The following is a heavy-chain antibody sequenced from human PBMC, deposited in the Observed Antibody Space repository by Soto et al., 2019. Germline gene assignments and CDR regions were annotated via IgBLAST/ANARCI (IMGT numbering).Heavy chain of an antibody. CDR2: ITPMFGTP. CDR3: ARDGTRYDSRAYYYLY. CDR1: GGTFSSYT. D-gene: IGHD3-22*01. V-gene: IGHV1-69*01. J-gene: IGHJ4*02. Sequence: QVQLVQSGAEVKKPGSSVKVSCKASGGTFSSYTITWVRQAPGQGLEWMGGITPMFGTPNYAQKFRGRVTITADEPTSTAYMELSSLRSEDTAMYFCARDGTRYDSRAYYYLYWGQGTLVTVSS.